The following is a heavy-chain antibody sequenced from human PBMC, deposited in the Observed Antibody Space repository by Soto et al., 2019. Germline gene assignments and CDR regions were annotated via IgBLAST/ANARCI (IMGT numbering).Heavy chain of an antibody. CDR2: INTNSGGT. CDR1: GYTFTGYY. V-gene: IGHV1-2*02. Sequence: ASVKVSCKASGYTFTGYYMHWVRQAPGQGLEWMGWINTNSGGTNYAQKFQGRVTMTRDTSISTAYMELSRLRSDDTAVYYCARAFDSSGYPAGYWFDPWGQGTLVTVSS. J-gene: IGHJ5*02. CDR3: ARAFDSSGYPAGYWFDP. D-gene: IGHD3-22*01.